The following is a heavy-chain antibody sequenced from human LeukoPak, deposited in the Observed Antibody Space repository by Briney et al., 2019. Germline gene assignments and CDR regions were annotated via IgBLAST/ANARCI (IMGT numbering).Heavy chain of an antibody. D-gene: IGHD3-9*01. CDR3: AREALRYFDWLWNGIDY. CDR1: GYTFTSYG. CDR2: ISAYNGNT. J-gene: IGHJ4*02. Sequence: ASVKVSCKASGYTFTSYGISLVRQAPGQGLEWMGWISAYNGNTNYAQKLQGRVTMTTDTSTSTAYMELRSLRSDDTAVYYCAREALRYFDWLWNGIDYWGQGTLVTVSS. V-gene: IGHV1-18*01.